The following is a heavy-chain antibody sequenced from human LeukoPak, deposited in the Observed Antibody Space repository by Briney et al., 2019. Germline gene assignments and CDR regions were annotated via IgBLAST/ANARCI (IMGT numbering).Heavy chain of an antibody. CDR3: ANGWSPDY. CDR2: ISYDGSNK. CDR1: GFTFSSYA. Sequence: GGSLRLSCAASGFTFSSYAMHWVRQAPGKGLEWVAVISYDGSNKYYADSVKGRFTISRDNSKNTLYLQMNSLRAEDTAVYHCANGWSPDYWGRGTLATVSS. V-gene: IGHV3-30*04. J-gene: IGHJ4*02. D-gene: IGHD2-15*01.